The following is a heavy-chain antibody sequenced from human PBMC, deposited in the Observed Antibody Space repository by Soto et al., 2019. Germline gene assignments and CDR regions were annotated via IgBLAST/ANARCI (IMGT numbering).Heavy chain of an antibody. CDR2: VNPSGGHT. D-gene: IGHD2-21*02. CDR1: GDTCTDYY. CDR3: ARGGHVVVVTAALDY. J-gene: IGHJ4*02. Sequence: QVQLMQSGAEVKKPGASVKVSCKASGDTCTDYYIHWVRQAPGQGLERMGAVNPSGGHTTYAQHFLGRVTMTRDTSTSTLYMELTRLTSDYTAIYYWARGGHVVVVTAALDYWGPVTLVTVSS. V-gene: IGHV1-46*01.